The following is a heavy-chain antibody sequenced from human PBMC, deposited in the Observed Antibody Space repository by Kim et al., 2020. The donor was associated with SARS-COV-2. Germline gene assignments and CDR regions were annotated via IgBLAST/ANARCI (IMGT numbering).Heavy chain of an antibody. CDR3: ARQKRQWLVQLGWFDP. V-gene: IGHV4-39*01. CDR2: IYYSEST. J-gene: IGHJ5*02. CDR1: GGSISSSSYY. D-gene: IGHD6-19*01. Sequence: SETLSLTCTVSGGSISSSSYYWGWIRQPPGTGLEWIGSIYYSESTYYNPSLKSRVTISVDTSKNQFSLKLSSVTAADTAVYYCARQKRQWLVQLGWFDPWGQGTLVTVSS.